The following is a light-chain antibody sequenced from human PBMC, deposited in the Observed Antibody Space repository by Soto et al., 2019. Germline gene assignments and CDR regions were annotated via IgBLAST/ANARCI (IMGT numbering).Light chain of an antibody. Sequence: DIQMTQSPSTLSASVVHRVTITCRASQSISSWLAWYQQRPGKAPKLLIYDASSLQSGVPSGFSGSGSGTDFTLTVSRLEPEDFAMYYCQQYHWAPDTFGQGTRLEIK. CDR2: DAS. V-gene: IGKV1-5*01. CDR1: QSISSW. J-gene: IGKJ5*01. CDR3: QQYHWAPDT.